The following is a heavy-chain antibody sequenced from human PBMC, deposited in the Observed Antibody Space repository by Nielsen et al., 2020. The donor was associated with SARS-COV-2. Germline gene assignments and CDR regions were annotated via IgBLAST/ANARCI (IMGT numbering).Heavy chain of an antibody. CDR1: GGSISSSSYY. D-gene: IGHD2-2*01. CDR2: IYYSGST. V-gene: IGHV4-39*07. CDR3: ARDAIVVPAARPFDY. J-gene: IGHJ4*02. Sequence: SETLSLTCTVSGGSISSSSYYWGWIRQPPGKGLEWIGSIYYSGSTYYNPSLKSRVTISVDTSKNQFSLKLSSVTAADTAVYYCARDAIVVPAARPFDYWGQGTLVTVSS.